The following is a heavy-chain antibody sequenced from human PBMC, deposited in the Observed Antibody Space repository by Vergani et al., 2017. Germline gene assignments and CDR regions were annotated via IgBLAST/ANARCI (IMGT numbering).Heavy chain of an antibody. CDR1: GFTFSRHW. D-gene: IGHD2-2*01. V-gene: IGHV3-74*01. CDR3: AREESSASYCNDY. CDR2: VNPEGTNT. Sequence: EVQLVESGGGLVQPGGSLRLSCAASGFTFSRHWMHWVRQAPGKGLVWVSRVNPEGTNTPYADSVKGRFTISRDNAKNSLYLQMNNVRAEDTAVYYCAREESSASYCNDYWGQGTLVTV. J-gene: IGHJ4*02.